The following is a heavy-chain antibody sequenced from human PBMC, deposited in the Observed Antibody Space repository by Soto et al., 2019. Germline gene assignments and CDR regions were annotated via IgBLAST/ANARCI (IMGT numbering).Heavy chain of an antibody. CDR3: AVPYLYSSSTFDI. J-gene: IGHJ3*02. Sequence: ETLSLTCAVYGGSFSGYYWMHWVRQAPGKGLVWVSRINSGGSSTSYADSVKGRFTISRDNAKNTLYLQMNSLRAEDTAVYYCAVPYLYSSSTFDIWGQGTMVTVSS. D-gene: IGHD6-6*01. CDR2: INSGGSST. V-gene: IGHV3-74*01. CDR1: GGSFSGYYW.